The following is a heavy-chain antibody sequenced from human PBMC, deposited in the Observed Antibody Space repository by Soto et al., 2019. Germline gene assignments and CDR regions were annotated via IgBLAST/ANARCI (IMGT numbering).Heavy chain of an antibody. V-gene: IGHV1-3*01. J-gene: IGHJ4*02. D-gene: IGHD3-22*01. Sequence: ASVKLSCKASGYTFTSYAMHWVRQAPGQRLEWMGWINAGNGNTNYSQKLQGRVTMTTDTSTSTAYMELRSLRSDDSAMYYCASYHFDNIGYQADYWGPGTLVTVSS. CDR3: ASYHFDNIGYQADY. CDR1: GYTFTSYA. CDR2: INAGNGNT.